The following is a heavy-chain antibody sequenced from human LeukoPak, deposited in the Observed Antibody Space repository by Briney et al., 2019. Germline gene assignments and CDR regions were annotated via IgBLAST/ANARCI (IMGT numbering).Heavy chain of an antibody. V-gene: IGHV5-51*01. CDR3: ARLQNVVIPAASSNWFDP. J-gene: IGHJ5*02. Sequence: GESLKISWKGSGYSFTSYWIGWVRQMPGKGLEWMEIIYPGDSDTRYSPSFQGQVTISADKSISTAYLQWRSLKASDTAMYYCARLQNVVIPAASSNWFDPWGPGTLVTVSS. D-gene: IGHD2-2*01. CDR2: IYPGDSDT. CDR1: GYSFTSYW.